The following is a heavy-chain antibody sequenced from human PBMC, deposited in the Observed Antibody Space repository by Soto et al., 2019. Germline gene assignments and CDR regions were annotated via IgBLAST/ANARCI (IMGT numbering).Heavy chain of an antibody. Sequence: EVQLVESGGDLVKPGGSLRISCTASGFTFTNAWMTWVRQVPGKGLEWVGRIKSNADGGTNDYPAPVKGRFTISRDESSNTVYLQMNSLKTDDTAVYYCSTDLGRRSSVWFDYWGQGTLVTVSP. CDR3: STDLGRRSSVWFDY. D-gene: IGHD2-2*01. CDR1: GFTFTNAW. J-gene: IGHJ4*02. V-gene: IGHV3-15*01. CDR2: IKSNADGGTN.